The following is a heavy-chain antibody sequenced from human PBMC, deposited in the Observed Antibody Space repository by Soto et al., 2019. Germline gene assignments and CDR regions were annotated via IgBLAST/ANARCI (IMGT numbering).Heavy chain of an antibody. CDR3: ARLYPRDWLPLPYTFDY. D-gene: IGHD5-12*01. CDR2: IYYSGST. V-gene: IGHV4-39*01. CDR1: GGSISSSSYY. J-gene: IGHJ4*02. Sequence: QLQLQESGPGLVKPSETLSLTCTVSGGSISSSSYYWGWIRQPPGKGLEWIGSIYYSGSTYYNPSLKSRVTISVDTSKNQFSLKLSSVTAADTAVYYCARLYPRDWLPLPYTFDYWGQGTLVTVSS.